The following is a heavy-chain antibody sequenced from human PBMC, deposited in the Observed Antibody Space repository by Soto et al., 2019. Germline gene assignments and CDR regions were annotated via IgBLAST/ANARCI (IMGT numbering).Heavy chain of an antibody. J-gene: IGHJ6*03. Sequence: QVQLQESGPGLVKPSETLSLTCTVSGGSISSYYWSWIRQPPGKGLEWIGYIYYSGSTNYNSSLKSRVTRSLDTSKNQFSLKLSSVTAADTAVYYCARVSRGLYYFYYMDVWGKGTTVTVSS. CDR2: IYYSGST. CDR3: ARVSRGLYYFYYMDV. V-gene: IGHV4-59*08. CDR1: GGSISSYY.